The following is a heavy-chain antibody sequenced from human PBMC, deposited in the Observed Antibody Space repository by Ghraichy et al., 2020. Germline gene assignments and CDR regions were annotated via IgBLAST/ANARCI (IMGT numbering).Heavy chain of an antibody. CDR2: ISWNSGSI. CDR3: AKDLYSYGYGLLSFDY. V-gene: IGHV3-9*01. J-gene: IGHJ4*02. D-gene: IGHD5-18*01. CDR1: GFTFDDYA. Sequence: SLNISCAASGFTFDDYAMHWVRQAPGKGLEWVSGISWNSGSIGYADSVKGRFTISRDNAKNSLYLQMNSLRAEDTALYYCAKDLYSYGYGLLSFDYWGQGTLVTVSS.